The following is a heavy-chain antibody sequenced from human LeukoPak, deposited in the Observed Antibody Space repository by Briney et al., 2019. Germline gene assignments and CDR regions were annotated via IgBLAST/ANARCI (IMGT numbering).Heavy chain of an antibody. J-gene: IGHJ4*02. CDR2: IIPILGIA. CDR1: GGTFSSYA. CDR3: ARDRGTGLFDY. V-gene: IGHV1-69*04. Sequence: PVKVSCKASGGTFSSYAISWVRQAPGQGLEWMGRIIPILGIANYAQKFQGRVTITADKSTSTAYMELSSLRSEDTAVYYCARDRGTGLFDYWGQGTLVTVSS. D-gene: IGHD2-8*02.